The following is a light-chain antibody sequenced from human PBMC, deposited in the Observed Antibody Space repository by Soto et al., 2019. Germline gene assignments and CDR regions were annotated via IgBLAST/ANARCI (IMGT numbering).Light chain of an antibody. CDR3: CSYAGSYTWV. CDR2: DVT. Sequence: QSALTQPASVSGSPGQSITIFCTGTSSDVGAYNYVSWYQQHPGKAPKLMIYDVTKRPSGVPDRFSGSKSGNTASLTISGLQADDEADYYCCSYAGSYTWVFGGGTKLTVL. CDR1: SSDVGAYNY. J-gene: IGLJ2*01. V-gene: IGLV2-11*01.